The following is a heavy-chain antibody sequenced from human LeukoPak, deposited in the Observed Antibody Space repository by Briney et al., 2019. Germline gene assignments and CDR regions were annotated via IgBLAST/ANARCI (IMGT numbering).Heavy chain of an antibody. CDR3: ARSGVPAAMFDYYYYGMDV. CDR2: ISYDGSNK. CDR1: GFTFGSYG. V-gene: IGHV3-30*03. D-gene: IGHD2-2*01. Sequence: PGRSLRLSCAASGFTFGSYGMHWVRQAPGKGLEWVAVISYDGSNKYYADSVKGRFTISRDNSKNTLYLQMNSLRAEDTAVYYCARSGVPAAMFDYYYYGMDVWGKGTTVTVSS. J-gene: IGHJ6*04.